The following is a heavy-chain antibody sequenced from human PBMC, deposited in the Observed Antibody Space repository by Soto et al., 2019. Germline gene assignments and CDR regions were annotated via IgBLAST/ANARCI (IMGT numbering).Heavy chain of an antibody. CDR1: GGTFSSYA. D-gene: IGHD3-10*01. V-gene: IGHV1-69*12. CDR2: IIPIFGTA. J-gene: IGHJ6*02. CDR3: ALHYGSGNNYYYYGMDV. Sequence: QVQLVQSGAEVKKPGSSVKVSCKASGGTFSSYAISWVRQAPGQGLEWMGGIIPIFGTADYAQKFQGRVTITADESTSTAYMELSSLRSEDTAVYYCALHYGSGNNYYYYGMDVWGQVTTVTVSS.